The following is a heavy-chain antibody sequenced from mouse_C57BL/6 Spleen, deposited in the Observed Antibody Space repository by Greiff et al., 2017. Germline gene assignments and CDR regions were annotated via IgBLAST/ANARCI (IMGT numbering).Heavy chain of an antibody. D-gene: IGHD1-1*01. CDR2: INPNNGGT. Sequence: EVQLQQSGPELVKPGASVKMSCKASGYTFTDYNMHWVKQSHGKSLEWIGYINPNNGGTSYNQKFKGKATLTVNKSSSTAYMELRSLTSEDSAVYYCARLYYYGSSRYYAMDYWGQGTSVTVSS. CDR1: GYTFTDYN. V-gene: IGHV1-22*01. CDR3: ARLYYYGSSRYYAMDY. J-gene: IGHJ4*01.